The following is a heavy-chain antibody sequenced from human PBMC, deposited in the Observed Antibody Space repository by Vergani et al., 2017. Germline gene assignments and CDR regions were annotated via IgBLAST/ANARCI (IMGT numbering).Heavy chain of an antibody. V-gene: IGHV4-4*02. CDR1: GGSLSSSNW. D-gene: IGHD2-15*01. J-gene: IGHJ5*02. CDR3: ARELRYCSGGSCYSRFDP. Sequence: QVQLQESGPGLVKPSGTLSLTCAVSGGSLSSSNWWSWVRQPPGKGLEWIGEIYHSGSTNYNPSLKSRVTISVDKSTNQFSLKLGSVTAADTAVYYCARELRYCSGGSCYSRFDPWGQGTLVTVSS. CDR2: IYHSGST.